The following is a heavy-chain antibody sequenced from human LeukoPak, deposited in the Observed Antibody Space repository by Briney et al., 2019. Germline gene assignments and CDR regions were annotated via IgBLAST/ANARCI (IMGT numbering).Heavy chain of an antibody. Sequence: PGGSLRLSCAASGFTFSSYWMSWVRQAPGKGLEWVANIKEDGSEKNYVDSVKGRFTISRDNAKNSPYLQMNSLRAEDTAVYYCARGGSENDYWGQGTLVTVSS. V-gene: IGHV3-7*01. CDR3: ARGGSENDY. D-gene: IGHD3-10*01. J-gene: IGHJ4*02. CDR1: GFTFSSYW. CDR2: IKEDGSEK.